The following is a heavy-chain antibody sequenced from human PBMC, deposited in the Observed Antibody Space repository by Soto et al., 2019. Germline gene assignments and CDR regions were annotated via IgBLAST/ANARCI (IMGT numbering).Heavy chain of an antibody. Sequence: QVQLVESGGGVVQPGRSLRLSCAASGFTFSSYGMHWVRQAPGKGLEWVALISYDGSKKYYADSVKGQFTISRDNSKNTLSLQMNSLRAEDTAIYYCAKLYPAGTETYLGGFDTWGQGTLVTVSS. CDR2: ISYDGSKK. CDR3: AKLYPAGTETYLGGFDT. J-gene: IGHJ4*02. CDR1: GFTFSSYG. V-gene: IGHV3-30*18. D-gene: IGHD7-27*01.